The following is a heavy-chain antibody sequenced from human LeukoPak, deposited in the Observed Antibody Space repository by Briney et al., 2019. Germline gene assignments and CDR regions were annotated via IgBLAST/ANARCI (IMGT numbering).Heavy chain of an antibody. Sequence: GGSLRLSCAASGFTFSNAWMSWVRQAPGKGLEWVGRIKSKTDGGTTDYAAPVKGRFTISRDDSKNTLYLQMNSLKTEDTAVYYCTTDPYCSGGSCYYNYYYMDVWGKGTTVTVSS. V-gene: IGHV3-15*01. CDR3: TTDPYCSGGSCYYNYYYMDV. CDR2: IKSKTDGGTT. J-gene: IGHJ6*03. D-gene: IGHD2-15*01. CDR1: GFTFSNAW.